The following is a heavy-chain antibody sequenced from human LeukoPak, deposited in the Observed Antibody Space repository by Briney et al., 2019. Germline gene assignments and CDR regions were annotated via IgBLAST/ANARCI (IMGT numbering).Heavy chain of an antibody. CDR2: IRYDGSNK. CDR3: SKSGYDFGGWFDP. J-gene: IGHJ5*02. V-gene: IGHV3-30*02. CDR1: GFTFSSYG. Sequence: GGSLRLSCAASGFTFSSYGMHWVRQAPGKGLEWVAFIRYDGSNKYYADSVKGRFTISRDNSKNTLYLQMNSLRAEDTAVYYCSKSGYDFGGWFDPWGQGTLVTVSS. D-gene: IGHD5-12*01.